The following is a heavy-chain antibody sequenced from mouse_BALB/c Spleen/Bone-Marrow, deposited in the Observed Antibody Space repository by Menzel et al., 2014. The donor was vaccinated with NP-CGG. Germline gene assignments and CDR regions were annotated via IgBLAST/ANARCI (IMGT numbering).Heavy chain of an antibody. Sequence: VQLQQSGAELVKPGASVKLSCKASGYTFTSYYMYWVKQRPGQGLEWIGGINPSNGGTNFNEKFKSKATLTVDKSSSTAYMQLSSLTSEDSAVYYCTIGLRAWFAYWGQGTLVTVSA. CDR1: GYTFTSYY. J-gene: IGHJ3*01. D-gene: IGHD3-1*01. CDR3: TIGLRAWFAY. V-gene: IGHV1S16*01. CDR2: INPSNGGT.